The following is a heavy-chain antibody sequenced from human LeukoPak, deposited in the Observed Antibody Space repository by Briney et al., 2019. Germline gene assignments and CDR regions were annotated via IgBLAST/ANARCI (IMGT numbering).Heavy chain of an antibody. V-gene: IGHV3-74*01. CDR1: GFTFSSYW. CDR3: ARVGSTDSPHAFDI. CDR2: INSDGRMT. Sequence: PWGSRRLSCASSGFTFSSYWMDWVRQAPGKGLVWASGINSDGRMTRYAESVKGRFTISRDNAKNTLYLQMNSLRAEDTSVYYCARVGSTDSPHAFDIWGQGT. J-gene: IGHJ3*02. D-gene: IGHD2-21*02.